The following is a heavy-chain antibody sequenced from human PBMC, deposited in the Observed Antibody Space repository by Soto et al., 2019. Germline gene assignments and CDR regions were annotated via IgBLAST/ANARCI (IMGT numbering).Heavy chain of an antibody. Sequence: QITLKESGPTLVKPTQTLTLTCTFSGFSLNTRELSTSGVGVGWIRQPPGKALEWLALIYWDDDKQYSPSLRRRLXXTXDXXKNQVVLMMTNLTPVDTATYYCAHTPPKAAASFDYWGQGTLVTVSS. CDR3: AHTPPKAAASFDY. CDR1: GFSLNTRELSTSGVG. J-gene: IGHJ4*02. V-gene: IGHV2-5*02. D-gene: IGHD6-13*01. CDR2: IYWDDDK.